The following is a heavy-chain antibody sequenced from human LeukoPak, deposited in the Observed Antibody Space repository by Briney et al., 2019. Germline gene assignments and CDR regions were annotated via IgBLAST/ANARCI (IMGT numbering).Heavy chain of an antibody. CDR3: ARHDYSNYVRH. D-gene: IGHD4-11*01. CDR2: GFAGGST. Sequence: SETLSLTCTVSGGSISSFYWSWIRQPAGKGLEWIGRGFAGGSTIYNPSLKSRVTISVDESKNQFSLELKSVTAADTAVYYCARHDYSNYVRHWGQGTLIIVSS. J-gene: IGHJ4*02. V-gene: IGHV4-4*07. CDR1: GGSISSFY.